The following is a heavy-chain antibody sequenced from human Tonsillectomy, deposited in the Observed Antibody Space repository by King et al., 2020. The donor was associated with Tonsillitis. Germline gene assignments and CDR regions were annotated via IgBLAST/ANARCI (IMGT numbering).Heavy chain of an antibody. CDR1: GGTFSTYA. Sequence: QVQLVESGAEVKKPGSSVKVSCKASGGTFSTYAISWVRQAPGQGLEWMGGIIPMFGPINYAQNFQGRVMITADESTSTAYMELISLRSEDTAVYYCARDRLPAALNPPDVWGQGTTVTVSS. D-gene: IGHD2-2*01. J-gene: IGHJ6*02. CDR3: ARDRLPAALNPPDV. CDR2: IIPMFGPI. V-gene: IGHV1-69*01.